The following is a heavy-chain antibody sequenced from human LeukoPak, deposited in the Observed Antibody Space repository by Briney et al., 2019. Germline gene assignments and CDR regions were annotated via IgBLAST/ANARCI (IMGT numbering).Heavy chain of an antibody. D-gene: IGHD4-23*01. CDR1: GGSISSGGYS. Sequence: PSETLSLTCAVSGGSISSGGYSWSWIRQPPGKGLEWIGYIYHSGSTYYNPSLKSRVTISVDTSKNQFSLKLSSVTAADTAVYYCARVPSATDYDGLQEWGIFDYWGQGTLVTVSS. CDR3: ARVPSATDYDGLQEWGIFDY. J-gene: IGHJ4*02. V-gene: IGHV4-30-2*01. CDR2: IYHSGST.